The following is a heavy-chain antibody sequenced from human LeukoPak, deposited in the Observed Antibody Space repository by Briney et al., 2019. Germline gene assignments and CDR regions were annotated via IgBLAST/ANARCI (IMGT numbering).Heavy chain of an antibody. J-gene: IGHJ4*02. CDR1: GGSISSYY. V-gene: IGHV4-59*01. Sequence: SETLSLTCTVSGGSISSYYWSWIRQPPGKGLEWIGYIYYSGSTNYNPSLKSRVTISVDTSKNQFPLKLSSVTAADTAVYYCARVPSYGDYEFYFDYWGQGTLVTVSS. D-gene: IGHD4-17*01. CDR2: IYYSGST. CDR3: ARVPSYGDYEFYFDY.